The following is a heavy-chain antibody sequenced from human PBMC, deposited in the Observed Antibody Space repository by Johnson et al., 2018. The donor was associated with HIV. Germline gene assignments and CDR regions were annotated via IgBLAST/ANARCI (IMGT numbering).Heavy chain of an antibody. CDR1: GFTFSDHY. J-gene: IGHJ3*01. V-gene: IGHV3-11*04. CDR3: ARSRHGGIQPSDAFDV. CDR2: ISGSGSII. Sequence: QVLLVESGGGLVKPGGSLKLSCAVSGFTFSDHYMSWIRQTPGKGLQWVSYISGSGSIIYSTDSVQGRFTIYRDNVKNSLYLQMDSLRPEDTAVYYCARSRHGGIQPSDAFDVWGQGTMVTVSS. D-gene: IGHD3-16*01.